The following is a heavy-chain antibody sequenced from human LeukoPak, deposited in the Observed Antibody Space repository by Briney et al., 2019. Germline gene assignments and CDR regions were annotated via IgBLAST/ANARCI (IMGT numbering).Heavy chain of an antibody. D-gene: IGHD2-21*01. CDR3: ASAREYCGSAECYEYFQH. CDR2: IYSGGST. J-gene: IGHJ1*01. CDR1: GFTVGTNS. V-gene: IGHV3-53*01. Sequence: GGFLRLSCAASGFTVGTNSMSWVRQSPGKGLEWVSVIYSGGSTYYADSVNGRFTISRDSSRNTLFLQMTSLRAEDTALYYCASAREYCGSAECYEYFQHWGQGTLVTVSS.